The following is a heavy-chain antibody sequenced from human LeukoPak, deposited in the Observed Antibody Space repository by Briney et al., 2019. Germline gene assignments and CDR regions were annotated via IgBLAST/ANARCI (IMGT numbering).Heavy chain of an antibody. CDR1: GVSISSGSYF. J-gene: IGHJ6*03. V-gene: IGHV4-61*02. CDR2: IYTSGST. D-gene: IGHD3-10*01. CDR3: ARDRYYYGSRGRYMDV. Sequence: PSETLSLTCTVSGVSISSGSYFWSWIRQPAGKGLEWIGRIYTSGSTNYNPSLKSRVTMSVDTSKNQFSLKLSSATAADTAVYYCARDRYYYGSRGRYMDVWGKGTTVTISS.